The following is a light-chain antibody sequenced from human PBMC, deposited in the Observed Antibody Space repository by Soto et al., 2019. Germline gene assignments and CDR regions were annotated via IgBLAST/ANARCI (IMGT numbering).Light chain of an antibody. CDR3: QQYNNWPPIT. CDR1: QSVSGK. J-gene: IGKJ5*01. V-gene: IGKV3D-15*01. Sequence: ETVMTQSPATLSVSPGERATLSCRASQSVSGKLAWYQYKAGQAPRLLIHGVSTRATGIPARFSGSGSETEFTLTISSLQSADFAVYYCQQYNNWPPITFGHGTRLEMK. CDR2: GVS.